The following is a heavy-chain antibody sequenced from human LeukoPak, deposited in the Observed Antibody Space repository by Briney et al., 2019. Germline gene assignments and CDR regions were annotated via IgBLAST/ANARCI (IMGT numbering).Heavy chain of an antibody. CDR2: LYHVGST. J-gene: IGHJ4*02. CDR1: NSSISSVFH. CDR3: ARNRQWLAPDFDY. Sequence: SETLSLTCTVSNSSISSVFHWAWIRQPPGKGLEWIGILYHVGSTYFNPSLKSRVTISVATSKNQFSLKLSSVTAADTAVYYCARNRQWLAPDFDYWGQGTLVTVSS. V-gene: IGHV4-38-2*02. D-gene: IGHD6-19*01.